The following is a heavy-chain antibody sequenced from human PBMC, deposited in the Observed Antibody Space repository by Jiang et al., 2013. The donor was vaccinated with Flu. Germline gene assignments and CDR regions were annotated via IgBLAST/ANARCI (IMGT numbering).Heavy chain of an antibody. V-gene: IGHV4-59*08. CDR2: IYYSGST. D-gene: IGHD3-22*01. CDR1: GGSFSKYY. Sequence: PSETLSLSCTVSGGSFSKYYWSWIRQPPGKGLEWIGYIYYSGSTNYNPSLKSRVTISVDTSKNQFSLKLSSVTAADTAIYYCARHIAYYDSSGFSIDYWGQGTLVTVSS. J-gene: IGHJ4*02. CDR3: ARHIAYYDSSGFSIDY.